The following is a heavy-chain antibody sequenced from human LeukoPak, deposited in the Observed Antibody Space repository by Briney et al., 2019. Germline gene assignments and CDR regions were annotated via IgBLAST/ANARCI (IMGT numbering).Heavy chain of an antibody. CDR2: ISSNGGST. J-gene: IGHJ4*02. CDR3: ARDSGSLGGY. Sequence: GGSLRLSCAASGFTFSSYAMHWVRQAPGKGLEYVSAISSNGGSTYYANSVKGRFTISRDNSKNTLYLQMGSLRAEDTAVYYCARDSGSLGGYWGQGTLVTVSS. D-gene: IGHD1-26*01. V-gene: IGHV3-64*01. CDR1: GFTFSSYA.